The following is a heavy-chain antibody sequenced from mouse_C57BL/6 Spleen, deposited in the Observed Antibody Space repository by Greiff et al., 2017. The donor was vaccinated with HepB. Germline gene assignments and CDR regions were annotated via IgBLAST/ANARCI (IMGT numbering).Heavy chain of an antibody. J-gene: IGHJ1*03. Sequence: DVQLQESGPGLVKPSQSLSLTCSVTGYSITSCYYWNWIRQFPGNKLEWMGYISYDGSNNYNPSLKNRISITRDTSKNQFFLKLNSVTTEDTATYYCAREGPYYGRYFDVWGTGTTVTVSS. V-gene: IGHV3-6*01. CDR2: ISYDGSN. CDR1: GYSITSCYY. D-gene: IGHD2-10*01. CDR3: AREGPYYGRYFDV.